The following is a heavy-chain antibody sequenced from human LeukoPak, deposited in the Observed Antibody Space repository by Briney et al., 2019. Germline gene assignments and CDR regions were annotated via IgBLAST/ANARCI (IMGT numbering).Heavy chain of an antibody. CDR3: ARVSDSSWYGNFFDY. V-gene: IGHV4-34*01. D-gene: IGHD6-13*01. CDR2: INHSGST. J-gene: IGHJ4*02. CDR1: GGSFSGYY. Sequence: PSETLSLTCAVYGGSFSGYYWSWIRQPPGKGLEWIGEINHSGSTNYNPSLKSRVTISVDKSKNQFSLKLSSVTAADTAVYYCARVSDSSWYGNFFDYWGQGTLVTVSS.